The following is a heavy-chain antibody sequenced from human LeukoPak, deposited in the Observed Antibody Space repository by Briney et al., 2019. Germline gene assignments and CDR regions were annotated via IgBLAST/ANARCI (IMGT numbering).Heavy chain of an antibody. CDR2: IYYSGST. V-gene: IGHV4-59*11. Sequence: SSETLSLTCTVSGGSISGHCWSWIRQPPGKGLEWIGYIYYSGSTNYNPSLKSRVTISVDTSKNQFSLKLSSVTAADTAVYYCASSRIAAAVMDVWGQGTTVTVSS. J-gene: IGHJ6*02. CDR1: GGSISGHC. CDR3: ASSRIAAAVMDV. D-gene: IGHD6-13*01.